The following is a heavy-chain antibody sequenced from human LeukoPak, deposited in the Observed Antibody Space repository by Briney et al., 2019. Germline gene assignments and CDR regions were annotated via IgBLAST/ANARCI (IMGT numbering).Heavy chain of an antibody. CDR3: ARDFLGMATDY. CDR1: GFTVSSNF. D-gene: IGHD5-24*01. CDR2: IYSGGST. V-gene: IGHV3-53*01. J-gene: IGHJ4*02. Sequence: PGGSLRLSCAASGFTVSSNFMSWVRQAPGKGLEWVSGIYSGGSTYYADSVKGRFNISRDNSKNTLYLQMNSLRAEDTAVYYCARDFLGMATDYWGQGTLVTVSS.